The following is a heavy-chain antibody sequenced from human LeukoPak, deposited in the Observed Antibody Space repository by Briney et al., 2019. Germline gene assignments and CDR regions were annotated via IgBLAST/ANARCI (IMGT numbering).Heavy chain of an antibody. V-gene: IGHV1-69*13. J-gene: IGHJ4*02. Sequence: SVKVSCKASGYTFTGYYMHWVRQAPGQGLEWMGGIIPIFGTANYAQKFQGRVTITADESTSTAYMELSSLRSEDTAVYYCARYMVRGVIGLWGQGTLVTVSS. CDR2: IIPIFGTA. CDR1: GYTFTGYY. CDR3: ARYMVRGVIGL. D-gene: IGHD3-10*01.